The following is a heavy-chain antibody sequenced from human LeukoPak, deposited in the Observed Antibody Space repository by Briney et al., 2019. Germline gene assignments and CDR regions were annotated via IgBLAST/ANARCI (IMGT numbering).Heavy chain of an antibody. CDR2: IYYSGIT. V-gene: IGHV4-39*07. CDR3: ARDRVFIVDDTGGYCDS. CDR1: GGSISNSNYY. D-gene: IGHD2-8*02. Sequence: PSETLSLTCTVSGGSISNSNYYWGWIRQPPGKGLEWIGSIYYSGITYYNPSLKSRVSISMDTSKNQFSLKLSSVTAADTAVYYCARDRVFIVDDTGGYCDSWGQGTLVTVSS. J-gene: IGHJ4*02.